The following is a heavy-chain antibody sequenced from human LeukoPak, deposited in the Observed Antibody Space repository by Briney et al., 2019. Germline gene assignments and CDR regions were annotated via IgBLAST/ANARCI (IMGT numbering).Heavy chain of an antibody. Sequence: PVASVKVSCKASGYTFTGYYMHWVRQAPGQGLEWMGIINPSGGSTSYAQKFQGRVTMTRDTSTSTVYMELSSLRSEDMAVYYCARKPDYDILTGPFDYWGQGTLVTVSS. CDR2: INPSGGST. CDR1: GYTFTGYY. V-gene: IGHV1-46*01. D-gene: IGHD3-9*01. CDR3: ARKPDYDILTGPFDY. J-gene: IGHJ4*02.